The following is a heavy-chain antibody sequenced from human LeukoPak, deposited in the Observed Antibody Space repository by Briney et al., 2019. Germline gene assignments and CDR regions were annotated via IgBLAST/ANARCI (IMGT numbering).Heavy chain of an antibody. CDR2: YEAERAEI. CDR3: AVGTFYYLTAVF. J-gene: IGHJ4*02. Sequence: ASVKVSCKVSGHTLTELALHWVRQAPGKGLEWMGGYEAERAEIIYAPKLQGRVTMTEDTSTETAYMELSSLSAEDTAAYYCAVGTFYYLTAVFWGQGTLVTVSS. D-gene: IGHD3-10*01. CDR1: GHTLTELA. V-gene: IGHV1-24*01.